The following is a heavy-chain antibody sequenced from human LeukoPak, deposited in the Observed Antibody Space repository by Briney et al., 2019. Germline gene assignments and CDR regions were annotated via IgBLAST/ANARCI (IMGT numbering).Heavy chain of an antibody. CDR3: ARDRSGYSGYDFFDY. CDR2: ISSSSSYI. CDR1: GFTFSSYS. V-gene: IGHV3-21*01. J-gene: IGHJ4*02. D-gene: IGHD5-12*01. Sequence: GGSLRLSCAASGFTFSSYSMNWVRQAPGKGLEWVSSISSSSSYIYYADSVKGRFTISRDNAKNSLYLRMNSLRAEDTAVYYCARDRSGYSGYDFFDYWGQGALVTVSS.